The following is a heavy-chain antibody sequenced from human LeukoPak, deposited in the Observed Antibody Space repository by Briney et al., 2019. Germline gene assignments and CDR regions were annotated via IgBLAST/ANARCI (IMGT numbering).Heavy chain of an antibody. CDR2: ISGRGDST. CDR1: GFTFSIYA. V-gene: IGHV3-23*01. D-gene: IGHD1-26*01. CDR3: AKGEDGRGSYPPAGAFDI. Sequence: PGGSLRLSCAGSGFTFSIYAMTWVRQAPGKGLEWVSSISGRGDSTNYADSVKGRFTISRDNSKNTLYLQMNSLRAEDTAVYYCAKGEDGRGSYPPAGAFDIWGQGTMVTVSS. J-gene: IGHJ3*02.